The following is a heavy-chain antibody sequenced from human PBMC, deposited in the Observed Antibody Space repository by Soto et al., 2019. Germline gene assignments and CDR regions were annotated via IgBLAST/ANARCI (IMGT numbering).Heavy chain of an antibody. V-gene: IGHV3-66*01. J-gene: IGHJ3*02. CDR2: IYSGGNT. Sequence: GGSLRLCCLVSGFTVTNTYMNWVRQAPGKGLEWVSFIYSGGNTYYADSVKGRFTISRDNSKNMLYLQMNSLRVEDTAVYYCAREVRVRGFAFDIWGQGTMVTVSS. CDR3: AREVRVRGFAFDI. CDR1: GFTVTNTY. D-gene: IGHD3-3*01.